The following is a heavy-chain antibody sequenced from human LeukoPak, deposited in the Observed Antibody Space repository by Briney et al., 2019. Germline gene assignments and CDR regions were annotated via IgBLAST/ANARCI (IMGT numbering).Heavy chain of an antibody. Sequence: VASMKVSCKTSGYTFTNYGVSWVRQAPGQGLEWMGWISAYNGDTNYAQKLQGRVTMTTDTSTSTAYMELRSLRSDDTAVYYCARGQYCGGDCSSSDAFDVWGQGTMVTVSS. J-gene: IGHJ3*01. CDR1: GYTFTNYG. CDR2: ISAYNGDT. V-gene: IGHV1-18*01. CDR3: ARGQYCGGDCSSSDAFDV. D-gene: IGHD2-21*02.